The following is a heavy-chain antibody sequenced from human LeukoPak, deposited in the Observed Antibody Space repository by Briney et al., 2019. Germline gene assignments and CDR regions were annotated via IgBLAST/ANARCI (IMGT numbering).Heavy chain of an antibody. CDR1: GFTFSSYG. J-gene: IGHJ4*02. D-gene: IGHD3-22*01. Sequence: PGGSLRLSCAASGFTFSSYGMHWVRQAPGKGLEWVAVISYDGSNKYYADSVKGRFTISRDNSKNTLYPQMNSLRAEDTAVYYCAKGSYDSSGPDYWGQGTLVTVSS. CDR2: ISYDGSNK. CDR3: AKGSYDSSGPDY. V-gene: IGHV3-30*18.